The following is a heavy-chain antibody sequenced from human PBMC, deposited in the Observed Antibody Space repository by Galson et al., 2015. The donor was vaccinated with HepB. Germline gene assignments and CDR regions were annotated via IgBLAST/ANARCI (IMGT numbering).Heavy chain of an antibody. CDR3: AILLGAFDY. J-gene: IGHJ4*02. CDR2: IWYDGSNK. Sequence: SLRLSCAASGFTFSSYGMNWVRQAPGKGLEWVAVIWYDGSNKYYADSVKSRFTISRDNSKNTLYLQMNSLRAEDTAVYYCAILLGAFDYWGQGTLVTVSS. V-gene: IGHV3-33*08. D-gene: IGHD3-10*01. CDR1: GFTFSSYG.